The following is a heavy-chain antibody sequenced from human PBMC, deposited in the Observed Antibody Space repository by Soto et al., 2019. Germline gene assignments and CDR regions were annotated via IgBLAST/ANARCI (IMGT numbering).Heavy chain of an antibody. J-gene: IGHJ5*02. V-gene: IGHV4-59*01. Sequence: SETLSLTCTVSGGSISSYYWSWIRQPPGKGLEWIGYIYYSGSTNYNPSLKSRVTISVDTSKNQFSLKLSSVTAADTAVYYCARDRSYYDFWSGYQLYNWFDPWGQGTLVTVSS. CDR3: ARDRSYYDFWSGYQLYNWFDP. CDR1: GGSISSYY. D-gene: IGHD3-3*01. CDR2: IYYSGST.